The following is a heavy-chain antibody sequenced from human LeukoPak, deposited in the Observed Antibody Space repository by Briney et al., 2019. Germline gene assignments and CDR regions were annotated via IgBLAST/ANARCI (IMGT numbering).Heavy chain of an antibody. J-gene: IGHJ4*02. CDR2: VHTTGGT. Sequence: SETLSLTCTVSGGSISGHYWSWIRQPAGKEPEWIGRVHTTGGTNYNPSLKSRLTMSVDTSKNQFSLHLTSVTAADTAVYYCAKGGESSLPFDYWGQGALVTVSS. CDR3: AKGGESSLPFDY. V-gene: IGHV4-4*07. CDR1: GGSISGHY. D-gene: IGHD3-10*01.